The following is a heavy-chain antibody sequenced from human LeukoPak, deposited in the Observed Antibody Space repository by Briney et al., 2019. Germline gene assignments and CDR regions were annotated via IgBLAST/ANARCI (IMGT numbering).Heavy chain of an antibody. CDR1: GFTFSSYG. V-gene: IGHV3-7*01. CDR3: AKDGGLTGDNYFDH. CDR2: IKKDGTEK. D-gene: IGHD3-9*01. Sequence: GSLRLSCAASGFTFSSYGMNWVRQTPGKGLEWVANIKKDGTEKNHADSVKGRFTISRDDSKNTIYLYMNTLRPEDSGIYYCAKDGGLTGDNYFDHWGLGTLVTVSS. J-gene: IGHJ4*02.